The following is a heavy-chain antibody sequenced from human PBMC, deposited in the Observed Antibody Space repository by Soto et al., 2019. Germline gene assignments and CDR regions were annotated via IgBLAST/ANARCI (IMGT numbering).Heavy chain of an antibody. V-gene: IGHV3-74*01. CDR2: INSDGSST. J-gene: IGHJ4*02. CDR1: GFTFSNYW. CDR3: ARDLSGPFDY. Sequence: PGGSLRLSCAASGFTFSNYWMHWVRQGPGEGLVWVSHINSDGSSTNYADSVRGRFIISRDNAENTLYLQMNSLRAEDTAVYYCARDLSGPFDYWGQGTLVTVS.